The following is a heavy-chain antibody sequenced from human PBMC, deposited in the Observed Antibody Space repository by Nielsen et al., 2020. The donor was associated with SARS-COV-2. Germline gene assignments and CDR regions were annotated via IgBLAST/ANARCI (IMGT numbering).Heavy chain of an antibody. J-gene: IGHJ6*02. CDR3: AKDTRLYYSYGMDV. Sequence: GESLKISCAASGFTFSGYGMHWVRQAPGKGLEWVAVISYDGSNKYYADSVKGRFTISRDNSKNTLYLQMNSLRAEDTAVYYCAKDTRLYYSYGMDVWGQGTTVTVSS. CDR2: ISYDGSNK. V-gene: IGHV3-30*18. CDR1: GFTFSGYG.